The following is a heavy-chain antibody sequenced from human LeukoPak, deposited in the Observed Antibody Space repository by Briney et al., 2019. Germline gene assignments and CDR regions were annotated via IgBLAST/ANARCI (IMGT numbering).Heavy chain of an antibody. CDR3: ARGIRGPAGMWRSYYGMDV. D-gene: IGHD3-10*01. CDR1: GFTFSSYW. CDR2: INGDGRNI. V-gene: IGHV3-74*01. Sequence: GGSLRLSCVASGFTFSSYWMHWVRQDPRKGLVWVSRINGDGRNINYADSVRGRFTISRDNAKNSLYLQMNSLRAEDTAVYYCARGIRGPAGMWRSYYGMDVWGQGTTVTVSS. J-gene: IGHJ6*02.